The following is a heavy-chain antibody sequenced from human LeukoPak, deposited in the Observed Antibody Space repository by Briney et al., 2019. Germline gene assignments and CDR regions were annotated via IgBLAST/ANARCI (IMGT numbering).Heavy chain of an antibody. CDR2: INHSGST. CDR3: ARGQRSKHAFDI. V-gene: IGHV4-34*01. J-gene: IGHJ3*02. Sequence: SETLSLTCAVYGGSFSGYYWSWIRQPPGKGLEWIGEINHSGSTNYNPSLKSRVTISVDTSKNQFSLKLSSVTAADTAVYYCARGQRSKHAFDIWGQGTMVTVSS. CDR1: GGSFSGYY. D-gene: IGHD3-10*01.